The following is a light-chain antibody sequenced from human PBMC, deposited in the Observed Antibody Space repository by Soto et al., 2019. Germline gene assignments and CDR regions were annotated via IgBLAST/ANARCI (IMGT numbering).Light chain of an antibody. Sequence: QSALTQPPSSSGAPGQRVTISCSGSSSNIGENPVNWYQHLPGTAPKVLINRDDQRPSGVPDRFSGSKSGTSASLAISGLQSEDESDYYCAAWDDSLDAWVFGGGTQVSVL. CDR3: AAWDDSLDAWV. J-gene: IGLJ3*02. CDR1: SSNIGENP. V-gene: IGLV1-44*01. CDR2: RDD.